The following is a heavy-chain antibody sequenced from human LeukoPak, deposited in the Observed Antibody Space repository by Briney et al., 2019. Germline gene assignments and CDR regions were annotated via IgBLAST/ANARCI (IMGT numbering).Heavy chain of an antibody. D-gene: IGHD2-15*01. J-gene: IGHJ5*02. CDR2: TYYRSKWYN. Sequence: QTLSLTLAISRDSVSSNSAAWDWIRQSPSRGLEWLGKTYYRSKWYNDYAVSVKSRITINPDTSKNQFSLQLNSVTPEDTAVYYCARGRPAVAVGGHNWFDPWGQGTLVTVSS. CDR3: ARGRPAVAVGGHNWFDP. CDR1: RDSVSSNSAA. V-gene: IGHV6-1*01.